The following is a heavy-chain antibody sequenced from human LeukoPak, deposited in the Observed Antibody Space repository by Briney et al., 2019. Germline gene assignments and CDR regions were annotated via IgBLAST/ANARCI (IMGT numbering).Heavy chain of an antibody. CDR1: GGSISSSSYY. V-gene: IGHV4-39*01. D-gene: IGHD3-22*01. CDR3: ARHDRLYYHYGMDV. Sequence: SETLSLTCTVSGGSISSSSYYWGWIRQPPGKGLEWIGSIYYSGSTYYNPSLKSRVTISVDTSKNQFSLKLSSVTAADTAVYYCARHDRLYYHYGMDVWGQGTTVTVSS. J-gene: IGHJ6*02. CDR2: IYYSGST.